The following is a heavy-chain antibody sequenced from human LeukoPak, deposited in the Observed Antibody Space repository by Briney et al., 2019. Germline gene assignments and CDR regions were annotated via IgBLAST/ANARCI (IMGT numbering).Heavy chain of an antibody. Sequence: PGGSLRLSCAASGFTFDDYAMHWVRQAPGKGLEWVSGISWNSGSIGYADSVKGRFTISRDNSKNTLYLQMNSLRAEDTAVYYCAKDYEDTAIDYWGQGTLVTVSS. V-gene: IGHV3-9*01. D-gene: IGHD5-18*01. CDR2: ISWNSGSI. CDR1: GFTFDDYA. J-gene: IGHJ4*02. CDR3: AKDYEDTAIDY.